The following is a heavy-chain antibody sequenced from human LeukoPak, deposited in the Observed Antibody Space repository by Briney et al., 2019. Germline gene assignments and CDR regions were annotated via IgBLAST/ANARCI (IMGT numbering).Heavy chain of an antibody. CDR2: IWYDGSNK. V-gene: IGHV3-33*08. J-gene: IGHJ4*02. D-gene: IGHD6-19*01. CDR1: GLTFSSYG. CDR3: ASERNSGWYVFDY. Sequence: PGGSLRLSCVVSGLTFSSYGMHWVRQAPGKGLEWVAVIWYDGSNKYYADSVKGRFTISRDNSKNTLYLQMNSLRAEDTAVYYCASERNSGWYVFDYWGQGTLVTVSS.